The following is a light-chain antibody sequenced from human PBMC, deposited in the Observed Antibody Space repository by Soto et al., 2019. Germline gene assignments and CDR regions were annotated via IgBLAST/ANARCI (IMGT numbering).Light chain of an antibody. V-gene: IGKV1D-12*01. CDR3: QQTMTFPFT. CDR1: QDIGYY. Sequence: DIQMTQSPSSVSASVGARVTITCRASQDIGYYLAWYQERPGKAPQLLISATSTLQIGVPSRFSGSGSGTDFTLTISNLQPEDFATYYCQQTMTFPFTFGGGTRVEIK. J-gene: IGKJ4*01. CDR2: ATS.